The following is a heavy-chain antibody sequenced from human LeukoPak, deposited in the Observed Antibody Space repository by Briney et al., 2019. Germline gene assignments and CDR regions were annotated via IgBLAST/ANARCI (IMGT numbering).Heavy chain of an antibody. CDR2: ISGSGGST. CDR3: AGGDILTGLYYFDY. D-gene: IGHD3-9*01. Sequence: GRSLRLSCAASGFTFDDYAMHWVRQAPGKGLEWVSAISGSGGSTYYADSVKGRFTISRDNSKNTLYLQMNSLRAEDTAVYYCAGGDILTGLYYFDYWGQGTLVTVSS. V-gene: IGHV3-23*01. CDR1: GFTFDDYA. J-gene: IGHJ4*02.